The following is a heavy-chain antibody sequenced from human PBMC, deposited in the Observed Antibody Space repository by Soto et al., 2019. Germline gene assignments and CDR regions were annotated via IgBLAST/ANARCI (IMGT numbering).Heavy chain of an antibody. CDR3: ARDGYCSGGSCYTGRFDY. CDR2: IWYDGSNK. D-gene: IGHD2-15*01. CDR1: GFTFSSYG. Sequence: PGGSLRLSCAASGFTFSSYGMHWVRQAPGKGLEWVAVIWYDGSNKYYADSVKGRFTNSRDNSKNKLYLQMNSLIAEDTAVYYCARDGYCSGGSCYTGRFDYW. J-gene: IGHJ4*01. V-gene: IGHV3-33*01.